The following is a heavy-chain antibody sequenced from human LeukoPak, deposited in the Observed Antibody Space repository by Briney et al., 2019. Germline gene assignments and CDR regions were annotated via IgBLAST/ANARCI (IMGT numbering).Heavy chain of an antibody. V-gene: IGHV4-39*01. D-gene: IGHD3-10*01. Sequence: SETLSLTCSVSGGSISSNSYFWGWIRQPPGKGLEWIASVHYSGSTYYNPSLKSRLTISVDTSKNQFSLELSSVTAADTALYFCARQLYVSGSYYAPMDVWGKGTTVTISS. CDR1: GGSISSNSYF. CDR2: VHYSGST. J-gene: IGHJ6*03. CDR3: ARQLYVSGSYYAPMDV.